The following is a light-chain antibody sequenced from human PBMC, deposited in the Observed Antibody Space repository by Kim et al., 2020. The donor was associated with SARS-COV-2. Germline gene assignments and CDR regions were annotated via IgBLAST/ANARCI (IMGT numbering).Light chain of an antibody. CDR1: SGSIASNY. V-gene: IGLV6-57*04. Sequence: NFMLTQPHSVSESPGKTVTISCTRSSGSIASNYVQWFQQRPGSAPTTVIFEDNQRPSGVPDRFSGSIDRSSNTASLTISGLKIEDEADYYCQSYDSSYVVFGGGTQLTVL. CDR2: EDN. CDR3: QSYDSSYVV. J-gene: IGLJ2*01.